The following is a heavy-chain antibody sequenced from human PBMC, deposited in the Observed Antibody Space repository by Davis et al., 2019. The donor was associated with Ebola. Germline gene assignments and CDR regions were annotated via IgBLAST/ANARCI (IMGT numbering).Heavy chain of an antibody. CDR1: VITFSSYA. J-gene: IGHJ4*02. CDR3: AKEFSHTAVWPTVSDY. D-gene: IGHD1-1*01. Sequence: PGGSLRLSCTDSVITFSSYAMTWVRQAPGKGLEWVSAISGSGGSTYYADSVKGRFTVSRDNSKNTLYLQMNSLRAEDTAVYYCAKEFSHTAVWPTVSDYWGQGTLVAVSS. V-gene: IGHV3-23*01. CDR2: ISGSGGST.